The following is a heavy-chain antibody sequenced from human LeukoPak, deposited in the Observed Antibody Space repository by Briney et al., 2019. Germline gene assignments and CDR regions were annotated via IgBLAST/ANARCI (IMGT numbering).Heavy chain of an antibody. D-gene: IGHD1-7*01. CDR2: IYYSGST. CDR3: ARGAHWNYSPWFDP. V-gene: IGHV4-59*11. Sequence: SETLSLTCTVSGGSISSHYWSWIRQPPGKGLEWIGYIYYSGSTNYNPSLKSRVTISVDTSKNQFSLKLSSVTAADTAVYYCARGAHWNYSPWFDPWGQGTLVTVSS. J-gene: IGHJ5*02. CDR1: GGSISSHY.